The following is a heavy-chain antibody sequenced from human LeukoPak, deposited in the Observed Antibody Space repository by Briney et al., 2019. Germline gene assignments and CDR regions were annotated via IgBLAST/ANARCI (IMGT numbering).Heavy chain of an antibody. CDR3: ASLYGSGSYAFDI. CDR1: GGSFSGYY. J-gene: IGHJ3*02. V-gene: IGHV4-34*01. D-gene: IGHD3-10*01. Sequence: SETLSLTCAVYGGSFSGYYWSWIRQPPGKGLEWIGEINHSGSTNYNPSLKSRVTISVDTSKNQFSLKLISVTAADTAVYYCASLYGSGSYAFDIWGQGTMVTVSS. CDR2: INHSGST.